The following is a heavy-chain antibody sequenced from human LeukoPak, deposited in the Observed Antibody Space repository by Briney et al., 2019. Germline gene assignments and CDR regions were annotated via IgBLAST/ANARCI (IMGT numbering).Heavy chain of an antibody. V-gene: IGHV3-33*01. CDR2: IWYDGSNK. D-gene: IGHD2-15*01. Sequence: GGSLRLSCAASGFTFSSYDMHWVRQAPGKGLEWVAVIWYDGSNKYYADSVEGRFTISRDNSKNTLYLQMNTLRAEDTAVYYCARVGYCSGGSCYGGDYWGQGTLVTVSS. J-gene: IGHJ4*02. CDR3: ARVGYCSGGSCYGGDY. CDR1: GFTFSSYD.